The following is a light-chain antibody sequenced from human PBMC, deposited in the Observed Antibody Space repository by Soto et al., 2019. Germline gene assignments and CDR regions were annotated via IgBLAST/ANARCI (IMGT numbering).Light chain of an antibody. CDR1: QTVSNN. CDR2: GIS. V-gene: IGKV3-15*01. J-gene: IGKJ2*01. Sequence: EVVVTQSPSTLSVSLGQRATLSCRTSQTVSNNLAWYRQKPGQPPSFLIYGISTRATGLPARFSGTGSGTEFTLTISSLQSEDSALYYCQQYNNWPHTFGQGTKLEIK. CDR3: QQYNNWPHT.